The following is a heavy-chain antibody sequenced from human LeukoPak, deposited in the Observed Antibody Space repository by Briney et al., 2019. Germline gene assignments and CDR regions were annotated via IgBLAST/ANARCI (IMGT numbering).Heavy chain of an antibody. Sequence: GTSLRLSCAASGFTFSSYAIHWVRQAPGKGLEWVAVISFDGSNKYYADSVKGRFTISRDNSKNTLYLQMNSLRAEDTAVYYCASIVGATGNDYWGQGTLVTVSS. J-gene: IGHJ4*02. D-gene: IGHD1-26*01. CDR1: GFTFSSYA. CDR2: ISFDGSNK. V-gene: IGHV3-30*04. CDR3: ASIVGATGNDY.